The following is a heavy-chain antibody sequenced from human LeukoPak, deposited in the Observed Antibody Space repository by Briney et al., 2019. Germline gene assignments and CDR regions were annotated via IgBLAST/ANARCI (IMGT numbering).Heavy chain of an antibody. CDR2: INHSGST. D-gene: IGHD6-19*01. CDR3: ARGRIAVAGTLVDY. V-gene: IGHV4-34*01. CDR1: GGSFSGYY. J-gene: IGHJ4*02. Sequence: SETLSLTCAVYGGSFSGYYWSWIRQPSGKGLEWIGEINHSGSTNYNPSLKSRVTISVDTSKNQFSLKLSSVTAADTAVYYCARGRIAVAGTLVDYWGQGTLVTVSS.